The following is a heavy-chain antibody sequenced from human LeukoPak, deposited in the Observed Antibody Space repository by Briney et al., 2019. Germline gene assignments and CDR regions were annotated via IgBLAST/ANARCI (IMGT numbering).Heavy chain of an antibody. D-gene: IGHD3-10*01. J-gene: IGHJ4*02. CDR2: ISYDGSNK. CDR3: AKDLSHYYGSGSLY. Sequence: GGSLRLSCAASGFTFSSYGMHWVRQAPGKGLEWVAVISYDGSNKYYADSVKGRFTISRDNSKNTLYLQMNSLRAEDTAVYYCAKDLSHYYGSGSLYWGQGTLVTVSS. CDR1: GFTFSSYG. V-gene: IGHV3-30*18.